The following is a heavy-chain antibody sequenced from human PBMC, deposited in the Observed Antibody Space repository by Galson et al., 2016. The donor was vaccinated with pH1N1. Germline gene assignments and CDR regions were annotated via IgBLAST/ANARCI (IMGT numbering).Heavy chain of an antibody. CDR3: ARDVGGEVDFAFDI. CDR2: LSSSGSTI. D-gene: IGHD3/OR15-3a*01. V-gene: IGHV3-11*04. CDR1: GFTFSDYY. Sequence: SLRLSCAASGFTFSDYYMSWIRRAPGKGLEWVSYLSSSGSTIYYVDSVKGRFTISRDNAKNSLYLQMNSLRAEDTAVYFCARDVGGEVDFAFDIWGQGTMVTVSS. J-gene: IGHJ3*02.